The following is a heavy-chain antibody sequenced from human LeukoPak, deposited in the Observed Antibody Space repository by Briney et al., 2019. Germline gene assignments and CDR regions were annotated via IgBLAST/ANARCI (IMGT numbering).Heavy chain of an antibody. CDR2: IKQDESEK. CDR1: EFTFSSYS. D-gene: IGHD1-26*01. J-gene: IGHJ4*02. V-gene: IGHV3-7*01. CDR3: VRDDLGSLDY. Sequence: PGGSLRLSCAASEFTFSSYSMNWVRQAPGKGPEWVANIKQDESEKYYVESVKGRFTISRDNAKNSLYLQMNSLRAEDTAVYYCVRDDLGSLDYWGQGTLVTVSS.